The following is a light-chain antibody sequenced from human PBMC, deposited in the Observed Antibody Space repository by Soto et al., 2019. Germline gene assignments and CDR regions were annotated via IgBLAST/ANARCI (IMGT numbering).Light chain of an antibody. Sequence: EIVLTQSPGTLSLSPGERATLSCRASQSLSRTYLAWYQQKPGRDPRLLIYDASSRATGIPDRFSGSGSGTDFTLTINRLEPEDFAVYYCQHYLDSPRTFSQGSKVEIK. CDR1: QSLSRTY. CDR2: DAS. CDR3: QHYLDSPRT. V-gene: IGKV3-20*01. J-gene: IGKJ1*01.